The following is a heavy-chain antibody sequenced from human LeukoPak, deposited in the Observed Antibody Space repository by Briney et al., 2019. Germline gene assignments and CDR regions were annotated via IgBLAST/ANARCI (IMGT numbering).Heavy chain of an antibody. Sequence: ASVKVSCKASGYTFTSYFMHWVRQAPGQGLEWMGIINPSGGSTSYAQKFQGRVTITADESTSTAYMELSSLRSEDTAVYYCARERSLAPRLGRSLSLYYYYGMDVWGQGTTVTVSS. J-gene: IGHJ6*02. CDR1: GYTFTSYF. CDR3: ARERSLAPRLGRSLSLYYYYGMDV. D-gene: IGHD2/OR15-2a*01. V-gene: IGHV1-46*01. CDR2: INPSGGST.